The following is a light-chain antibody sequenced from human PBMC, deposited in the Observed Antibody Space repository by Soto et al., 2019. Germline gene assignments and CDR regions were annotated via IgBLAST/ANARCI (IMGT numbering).Light chain of an antibody. J-gene: IGKJ1*01. CDR3: QQYNSYMWT. Sequence: DIQMTQSPSTLSASVGDRATITCRASQSISTWLAWYQQRPGKAPKVLIYKASSLDSGVPSRFSGSGSGTVFTLTISRLQPDDFASYYCQQYNSYMWTFGQGTKVEIK. CDR2: KAS. V-gene: IGKV1-5*03. CDR1: QSISTW.